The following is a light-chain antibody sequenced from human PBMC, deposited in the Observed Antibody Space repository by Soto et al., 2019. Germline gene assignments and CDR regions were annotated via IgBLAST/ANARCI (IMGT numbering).Light chain of an antibody. Sequence: EIVMTQSPATLSLSPGERATLSCRGSQSVGTKLAWYQQKPGQAPRLIIYGASTRATGIPARFGGSGSGTEFTLTISSLQSEDFAVYYCQQYNDRPPLTCGGGTKVDIK. V-gene: IGKV3-15*01. CDR2: GAS. CDR1: QSVGTK. J-gene: IGKJ4*01. CDR3: QQYNDRPPLT.